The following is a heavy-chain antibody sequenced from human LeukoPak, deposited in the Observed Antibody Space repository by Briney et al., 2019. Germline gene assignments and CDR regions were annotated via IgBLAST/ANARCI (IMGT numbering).Heavy chain of an antibody. Sequence: SETLSLTCTVYGRSISSHYCGSIRQPPGKGLEWIGYIYYRGRTNYNPSLKGRVTISVDTSKNQFSLKLGSATAADTALYFCARSGEYNNFDYWGQGTLVTVSS. CDR3: ARSGEYNNFDY. CDR2: IYYRGRT. CDR1: GRSISSHY. V-gene: IGHV4-59*11. J-gene: IGHJ4*02. D-gene: IGHD1-1*01.